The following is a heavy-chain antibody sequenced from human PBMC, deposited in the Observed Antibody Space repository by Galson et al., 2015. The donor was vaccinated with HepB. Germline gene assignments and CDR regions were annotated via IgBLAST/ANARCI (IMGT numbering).Heavy chain of an antibody. V-gene: IGHV1-2*04. D-gene: IGHD3-10*01. Sequence: SVKVSCKASGYTFTSYGISWVRQAPGQGLEWMGWINPNSGGTNYAQKFQGWVTMTRDTSISTAYMELSRLRSDDTAVYYCARNKWFGESTEDYYGMDVWGQGTTVTVSS. CDR1: GYTFTSYG. J-gene: IGHJ6*02. CDR2: INPNSGGT. CDR3: ARNKWFGESTEDYYGMDV.